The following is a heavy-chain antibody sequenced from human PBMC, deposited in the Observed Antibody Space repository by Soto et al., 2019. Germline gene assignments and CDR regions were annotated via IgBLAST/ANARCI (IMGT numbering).Heavy chain of an antibody. J-gene: IGHJ3*02. D-gene: IGHD2-2*02. V-gene: IGHV4-31*01. CDR1: GGSISRGGYY. Sequence: QVQLQESGPVLVTPSQTRSLTCTVSGGSISRGGYYWSWIRPNPGKGLEWIGYIYYSGSTYYNPSLKSQVTIPVDTSKTQFSLKLSSVTAADTAVYYCATPSGYTRGDAFDIWGQGTMVTVSS. CDR3: ATPSGYTRGDAFDI. CDR2: IYYSGST.